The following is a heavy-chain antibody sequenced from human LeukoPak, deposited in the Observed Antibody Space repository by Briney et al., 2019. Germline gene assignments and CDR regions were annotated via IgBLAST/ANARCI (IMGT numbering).Heavy chain of an antibody. CDR1: GFTFSSYG. J-gene: IGHJ4*02. CDR3: ARGWELAKYYFDY. D-gene: IGHD1-26*01. V-gene: IGHV3-33*01. CDR2: IWYDGSNK. Sequence: PGRSLRLSCAASGFTFSSYGMHWVRQAPGKGLEWVAVIWYDGSNKYYADSVKGRFTISRDNSKNTLYLQMNSLRAEDTAVYYCARGWELAKYYFDYWGQGTLVTVSS.